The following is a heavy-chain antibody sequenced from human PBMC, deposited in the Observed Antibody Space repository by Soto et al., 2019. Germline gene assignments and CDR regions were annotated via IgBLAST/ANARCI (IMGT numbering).Heavy chain of an antibody. J-gene: IGHJ5*02. D-gene: IGHD3-3*01. CDR1: GGSIRSNY. CDR2: ILYSGIT. CDR3: ARAGVGYDRVDP. V-gene: IGHV4-59*01. Sequence: SETLSLTCTVSGGSIRSNYWSWIRQPPGKGLEWIGYILYSGITNYNSSLKSRVTISVDTSKNQFSLRLSSVTAADTAVYYCARAGVGYDRVDPLGQGTLVTVSS.